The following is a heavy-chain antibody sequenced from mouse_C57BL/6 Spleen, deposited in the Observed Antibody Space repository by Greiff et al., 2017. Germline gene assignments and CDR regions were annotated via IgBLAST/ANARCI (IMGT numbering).Heavy chain of an antibody. V-gene: IGHV1-19*01. CDR2: IDPSDSYT. CDR3: ARYDTTVVAGNWYFDV. Sequence: VQLQQSGPVLVKPGASVKMSCKASGYTFTDYYMNWVKQSHGKSLEWIGEIDPSDSYTNYNQKFKGKSTLTVDKSSSTAYMQLSSLTSEDSAVYYCARYDTTVVAGNWYFDVWGTGTTVTVSS. D-gene: IGHD1-1*01. J-gene: IGHJ1*03. CDR1: GYTFTDYY.